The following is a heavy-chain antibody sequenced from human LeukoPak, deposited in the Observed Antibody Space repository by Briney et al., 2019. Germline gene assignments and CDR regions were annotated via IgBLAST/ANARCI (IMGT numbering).Heavy chain of an antibody. Sequence: KPSETLSLTCTVSGYSISSGYYWGWIRQPPGKGPEWIGSIYHSGSTYYNPSLKSRVTISVDTSKNQSSLKLSSVTAADTAVYYCARVAAALHYWGQGTLVTVSS. V-gene: IGHV4-38-2*02. CDR3: ARVAAALHY. CDR1: GYSISSGYY. D-gene: IGHD6-13*01. J-gene: IGHJ4*02. CDR2: IYHSGST.